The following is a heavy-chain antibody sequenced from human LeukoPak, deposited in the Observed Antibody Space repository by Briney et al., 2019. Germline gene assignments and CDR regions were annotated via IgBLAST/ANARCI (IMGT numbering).Heavy chain of an antibody. CDR1: GGSISSSSYY. CDR3: ASQLLDAFDI. D-gene: IGHD2-2*01. J-gene: IGHJ3*02. CDR2: IYYSGST. Sequence: ASETLSLTCTVSGGSISSSSYYWGWIRQPPGKGLEWIGSIYYSGSTYYNPSLKSRVTISVDTSKNQFSLKLSSVTAADTAVYYCASQLLDAFDIWGQGTMVTVSS. V-gene: IGHV4-39*07.